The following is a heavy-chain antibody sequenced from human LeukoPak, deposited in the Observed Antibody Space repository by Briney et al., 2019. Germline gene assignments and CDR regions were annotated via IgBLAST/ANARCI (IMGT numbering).Heavy chain of an antibody. V-gene: IGHV3-11*01. CDR3: ARDFYTVLDY. CDR2: MSSSGNII. Sequence: PGGSLRLSCAASGFTFSDSYMHWIRQAPGKGLEWIAYMSSSGNIIYYGDSVKGRFTISRDNANNSLYLEMNSLRTDDTAVYYCARDFYTVLDYWGQGTLVTVSS. J-gene: IGHJ4*02. D-gene: IGHD2-2*02. CDR1: GFTFSDSY.